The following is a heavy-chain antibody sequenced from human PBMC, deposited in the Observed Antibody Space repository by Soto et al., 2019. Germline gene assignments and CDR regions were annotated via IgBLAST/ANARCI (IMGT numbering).Heavy chain of an antibody. CDR3: AGDGYGDYVEVDP. CDR1: GYTFTSYG. CDR2: ISAYNGNT. J-gene: IGHJ5*02. Sequence: QVQLVQSGAEVKKPGASVKVSCKASGYTFTSYGISWVRQAPGQGLEWMGWISAYNGNTNYAQKLQGRVTIPTDTSTSRVYMELRSLRSDDTAVDYCAGDGYGDYVEVDPWGQGALVTVSS. D-gene: IGHD4-17*01. V-gene: IGHV1-18*01.